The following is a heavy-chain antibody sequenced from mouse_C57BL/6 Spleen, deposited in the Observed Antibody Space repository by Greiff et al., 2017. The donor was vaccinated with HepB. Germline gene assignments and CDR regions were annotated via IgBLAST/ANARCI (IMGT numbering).Heavy chain of an antibody. V-gene: IGHV3-1*01. CDR3: ASAYYAYERGFAY. CDR1: GYSITSGYD. J-gene: IGHJ3*01. Sequence: DVQLQESGPGMVKPSQSLSLSCTVPGYSITSGYDWHWIRHFPGNKLEWMGYISYSGSTNYNPSLKSRISITHDTSKNHFFLKLNSVTTEDTATYYCASAYYAYERGFAYWGQGTLVTVSA. D-gene: IGHD2-9*01. CDR2: ISYSGST.